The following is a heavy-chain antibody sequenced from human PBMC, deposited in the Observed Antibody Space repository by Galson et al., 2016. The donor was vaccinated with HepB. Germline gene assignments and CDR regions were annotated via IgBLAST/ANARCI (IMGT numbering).Heavy chain of an antibody. V-gene: IGHV4-39*02. J-gene: IGHJ4*02. Sequence: SETLSLTCTVSGGSIDSSFCFWGWVRQPPGKGPEWIGSIHYSGNTYYNPSLKSRVTLAMDTSKNHFSLKLSSVTAADTAVYYCATHIYADFWDGYYFPDFWGQGTVVIVSS. CDR3: ATHIYADFWDGYYFPDF. CDR2: IHYSGNT. CDR1: GGSIDSSFCF. D-gene: IGHD3-3*01.